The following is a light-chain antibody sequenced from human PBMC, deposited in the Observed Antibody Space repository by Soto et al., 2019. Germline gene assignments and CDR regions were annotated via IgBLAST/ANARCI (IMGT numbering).Light chain of an antibody. CDR1: QSVSSY. V-gene: IGKV3-11*01. Sequence: EIVLTQSPATLSLSPGERATLSCRASQSVSSYLAWYQQKPGQAPRLLIYDASNRATGIPARFSGSGSGTDFTLTNSSLEPEDFAVYYCQQRSNWGPLTFGGGTKGEIK. CDR2: DAS. CDR3: QQRSNWGPLT. J-gene: IGKJ4*01.